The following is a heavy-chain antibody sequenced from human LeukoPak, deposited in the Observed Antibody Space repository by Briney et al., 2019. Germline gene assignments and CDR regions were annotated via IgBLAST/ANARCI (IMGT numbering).Heavy chain of an antibody. Sequence: GGSLRLSCAASGFTFDDYGMSWVRQAPGKGLEWVSVINWNGGSTGYADSVKGRFTISRDNAKNSLYLQMNSLRAEDTALYHCARDRDSSGYYSDAFDISGQGTMVTVSS. CDR3: ARDRDSSGYYSDAFDI. CDR2: INWNGGST. V-gene: IGHV3-20*01. CDR1: GFTFDDYG. D-gene: IGHD3-22*01. J-gene: IGHJ3*02.